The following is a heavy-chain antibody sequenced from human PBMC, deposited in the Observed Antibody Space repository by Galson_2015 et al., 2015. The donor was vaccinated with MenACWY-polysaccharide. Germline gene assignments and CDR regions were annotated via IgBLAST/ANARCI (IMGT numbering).Heavy chain of an antibody. V-gene: IGHV5-51*01. CDR1: GYSFPSYW. Sequence: QSGAEVKKPGESLKISCKGSGYSFPSYWIGWVRQMPGKGLEWMGIIYPGDSDTRYSPSFQGQVTISADKSISTAYLQWSSLKASDTAMYYCASQGAGTTLRLDAFDIWGQGTMVTVSS. CDR2: IYPGDSDT. D-gene: IGHD1-1*01. CDR3: ASQGAGTTLRLDAFDI. J-gene: IGHJ3*02.